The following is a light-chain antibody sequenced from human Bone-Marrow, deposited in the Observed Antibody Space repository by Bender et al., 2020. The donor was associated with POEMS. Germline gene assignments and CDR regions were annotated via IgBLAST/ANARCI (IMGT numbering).Light chain of an antibody. CDR2: EDT. CDR3: QAWEGRTVV. CDR1: KLGHKY. J-gene: IGLJ2*01. V-gene: IGLV3-1*01. Sequence: SYELTQPLSVSVSPGQTASITCSGDKLGHKYVFWYKQKSGQSPVLVIHEDTKRPTGIPERFSGSNAGNTATLTISGTQVTDEAEYFCQAWEGRTVVFGGGTKLTVL.